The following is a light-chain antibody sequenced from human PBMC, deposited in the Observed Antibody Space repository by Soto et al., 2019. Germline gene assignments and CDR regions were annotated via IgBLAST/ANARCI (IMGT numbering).Light chain of an antibody. J-gene: IGKJ3*01. CDR1: QSVSSY. V-gene: IGKV3-20*01. Sequence: EIVLTQSPGTLSLSPGERATLSCRASQSVSSYLAWYQQKPGQAPRLLIYGVSSRATGIPDRFSGSESGTDFTLTISRLEPEDFAVYYCQQYGDSPFTFGPGTKVDIK. CDR2: GVS. CDR3: QQYGDSPFT.